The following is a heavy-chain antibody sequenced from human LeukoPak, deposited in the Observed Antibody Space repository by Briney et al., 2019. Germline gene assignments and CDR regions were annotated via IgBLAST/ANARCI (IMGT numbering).Heavy chain of an antibody. CDR3: AVVIAAAGSFDY. Sequence: PSETLSLTCAVYGGSFSGYYWSWIRQPPGKGLEWIGEINHSGSTNYNPSLKSRVTISADTSKNQFSLKLSSVTAADTAVYYCAVVIAAAGSFDYWGQGTLVTVSS. D-gene: IGHD6-13*01. CDR2: INHSGST. CDR1: GGSFSGYY. V-gene: IGHV4-34*01. J-gene: IGHJ4*02.